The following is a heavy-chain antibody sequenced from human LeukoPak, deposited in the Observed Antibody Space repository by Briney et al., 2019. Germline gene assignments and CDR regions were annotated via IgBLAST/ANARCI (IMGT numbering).Heavy chain of an antibody. V-gene: IGHV1-69*05. J-gene: IGHJ3*02. CDR1: GGTFSSYA. CDR2: IIPIFGTA. Sequence: SVKVSCKASGGTFSSYAISWVRQAPGQGLEWMGRIIPIFGTANYAQKFQGSVTITTDESTSTAYMELSSLRSEDTAVYYCAREGRGRAFDIWGQGTMVTVSS. CDR3: AREGRGRAFDI. D-gene: IGHD3-10*01.